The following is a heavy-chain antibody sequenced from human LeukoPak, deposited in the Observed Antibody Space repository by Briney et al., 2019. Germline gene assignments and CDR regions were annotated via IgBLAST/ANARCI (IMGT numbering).Heavy chain of an antibody. V-gene: IGHV3-23*01. Sequence: GGSLRLSCAASGFTFSSYGMSWVRQGPGKGLEWVSAISGSGGSTYYADSVKGRFTISRDNSQNTLYLQMNSLRAEDTAVYYCATNAPYYFYYYMDVWGKGATVTISS. J-gene: IGHJ6*03. CDR1: GFTFSSYG. CDR3: ATNAPYYFYYYMDV. CDR2: ISGSGGST.